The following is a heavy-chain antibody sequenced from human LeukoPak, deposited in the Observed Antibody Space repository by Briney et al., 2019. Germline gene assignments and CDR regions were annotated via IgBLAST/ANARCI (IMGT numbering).Heavy chain of an antibody. CDR3: ARVYVTVVRGSWFDP. D-gene: IGHD3-10*01. CDR2: IYYSGST. Sequence: SETLSLTCAIYGGSLSGYSWTWIRQPPGRGLEWIGEIYYSGSTNYNASLTRRVTISADTSQNQFSLRLNSVTAADTAVYYCARVYVTVVRGSWFDPWGQGTLVTVSS. J-gene: IGHJ5*02. CDR1: GGSLSGYS. V-gene: IGHV4-34*01.